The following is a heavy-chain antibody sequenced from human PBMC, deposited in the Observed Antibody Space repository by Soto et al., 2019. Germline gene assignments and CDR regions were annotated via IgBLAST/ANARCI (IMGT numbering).Heavy chain of an antibody. V-gene: IGHV3-30*18. Sequence: QVQLVESGGGVVQPGRSLRLSCAASGFTFSSYGMHWVRQAPGKGLEWVAVISYDGSNKYYADYVKGRFTISRDNSKNPMYLQMNGRRAEDTAVYYCAKDDYCSSTSCYTPRAYYYYYYMDVWGKGTTVTVSS. D-gene: IGHD2-2*02. J-gene: IGHJ6*03. CDR1: GFTFSSYG. CDR3: AKDDYCSSTSCYTPRAYYYYYYMDV. CDR2: ISYDGSNK.